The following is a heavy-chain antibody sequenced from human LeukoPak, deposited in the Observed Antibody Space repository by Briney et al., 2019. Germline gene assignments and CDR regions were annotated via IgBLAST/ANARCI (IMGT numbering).Heavy chain of an antibody. D-gene: IGHD3-9*01. CDR1: GFSFSTSRVG. CDR2: IYWDEDK. CDR3: ARSPYYDILTGSRGTFDY. J-gene: IGHJ4*02. V-gene: IGHV2-5*02. Sequence: SGPTLVKPTQTLTLTCTFSGFSFSTSRVGVGWIRQPPGQALEWLAVIYWDEDKRYRPSLKSRLTITKDTSKNQVVLTMTNMDPVDTATYYCARSPYYDILTGSRGTFDYWGRGILVTVSS.